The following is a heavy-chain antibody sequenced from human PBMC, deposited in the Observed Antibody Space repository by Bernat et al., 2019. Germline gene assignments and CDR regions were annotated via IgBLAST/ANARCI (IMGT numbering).Heavy chain of an antibody. CDR3: AKDRVTMVRGVTLSDY. V-gene: IGHV3-21*01. D-gene: IGHD3-10*01. CDR1: GFTFSSYS. Sequence: EVQLVESGGGLVKPGGSLRLSCAASGFTFSSYSMNWVRQAPGKGLEWVSSISSSSSYIYYADSVKGRFTISRDNAKNTLYLQMNSLRAEDTAVYYCAKDRVTMVRGVTLSDYWGQGTLVTVSS. J-gene: IGHJ4*02. CDR2: ISSSSSYI.